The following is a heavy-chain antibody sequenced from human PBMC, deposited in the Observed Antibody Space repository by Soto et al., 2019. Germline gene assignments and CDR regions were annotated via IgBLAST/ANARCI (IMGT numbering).Heavy chain of an antibody. CDR1: GFPFDSYG. V-gene: IGHV3-33*01. CDR3: ARANSTGWHYFDY. CDR2: IGFAGNNK. J-gene: IGHJ4*02. D-gene: IGHD6-19*01. Sequence: PGGSLRLSCLASGFPFDSYGIHWVRRAPGKGLEWVATIGFAGNNKYYADSVKGRFTISRDNSKNTLYLHINSLKVDDTAMYYCARANSTGWHYFDYWGPGTLVNVSS.